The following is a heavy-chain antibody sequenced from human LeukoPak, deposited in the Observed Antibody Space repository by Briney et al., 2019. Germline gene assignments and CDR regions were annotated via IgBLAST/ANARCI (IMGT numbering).Heavy chain of an antibody. Sequence: PGESLTISCKGSGYSFTSYWIGWVRQMPGKGLEWMGLIYPGDSDTRYSPSFQGQVTISADKSISTAYLQWSSLKASDTAMYYCARRGIAASGTNWFDPWGQGTLVTVSS. D-gene: IGHD6-13*01. CDR1: GYSFTSYW. CDR2: IYPGDSDT. V-gene: IGHV5-51*03. J-gene: IGHJ5*02. CDR3: ARRGIAASGTNWFDP.